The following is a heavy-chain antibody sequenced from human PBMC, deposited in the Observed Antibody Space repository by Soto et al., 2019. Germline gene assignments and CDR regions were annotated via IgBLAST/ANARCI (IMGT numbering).Heavy chain of an antibody. J-gene: IGHJ4*02. D-gene: IGHD5-18*01. CDR3: ARDRVFLVDTAMMPDY. CDR2: ISYDGSNK. Sequence: GGSLRLSCAASGFTFSSYAMHWVRQAPGKGLEWVAVISYDGSNKYYADSVKGRFTISRDNSKNTLYLQMNSLRAEDTAVYYCARDRVFLVDTAMMPDYWGQGTLVTVSS. V-gene: IGHV3-30-3*01. CDR1: GFTFSSYA.